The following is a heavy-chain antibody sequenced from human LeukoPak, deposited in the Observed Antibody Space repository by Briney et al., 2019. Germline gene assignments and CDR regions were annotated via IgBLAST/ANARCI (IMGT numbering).Heavy chain of an antibody. D-gene: IGHD7-27*01. J-gene: IGHJ1*01. CDR2: ISSSSSYI. CDR1: GFTFSSYS. V-gene: IGHV3-21*01. Sequence: GGSLRLSCAASGFTFSSYSMNWVRQAPGKGLEWVSSISSSSSYIYYAGSVKGRFTISRDNAKNSLYLQMNSLRAEDTAVYYCAIWGPGNQHWGQGTLVTVSS. CDR3: AIWGPGNQH.